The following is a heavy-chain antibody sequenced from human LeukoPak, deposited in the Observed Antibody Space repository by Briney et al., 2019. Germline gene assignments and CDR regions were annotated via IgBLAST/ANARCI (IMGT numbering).Heavy chain of an antibody. Sequence: GGSLRLSCAASGFTFSSYWMSWVRQAPGKGLEWVANIKQDGSEKYYADSVKSRFTISRDNAKNSLYLEMNSLRAEDTAVYSCARFSNYYVSGSNGWAFDMWGQGTMVSVSS. CDR1: GFTFSSYW. J-gene: IGHJ3*02. V-gene: IGHV3-7*04. CDR3: ARFSNYYVSGSNGWAFDM. CDR2: IKQDGSEK. D-gene: IGHD3-10*01.